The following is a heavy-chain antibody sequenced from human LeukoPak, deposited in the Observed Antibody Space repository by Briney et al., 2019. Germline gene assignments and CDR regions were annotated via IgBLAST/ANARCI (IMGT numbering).Heavy chain of an antibody. D-gene: IGHD6-19*01. J-gene: IGHJ6*02. CDR1: GFTLSRYW. CDR3: PRVPGSGADHIFPSNSGLDF. V-gene: IGHV3-7*05. Sequence: GGSLRLSCAASGFTLSRYWETWVRQAPGKGPEWVASIKEDGSEKDYVDSVKGRFTISRDNAKNSLYLQMNSLRAEDTAVYYCPRVPGSGADHIFPSNSGLDFWGQGTTVTVSS. CDR2: IKEDGSEK.